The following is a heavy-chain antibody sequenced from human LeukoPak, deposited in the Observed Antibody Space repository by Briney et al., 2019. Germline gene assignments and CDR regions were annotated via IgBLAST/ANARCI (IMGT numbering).Heavy chain of an antibody. CDR3: ARGFPGSGYYQYFDY. J-gene: IGHJ4*02. CDR2: ISSSSSYI. Sequence: NPGGSLRLSCAASGFTFSSYSMNWVRQAPGKGLEWVSSISSSSSYIYYADSVKGRFTISRDNAKNSLYLQMNSLRAEDTALYYCARGFPGSGYYQYFDYWGQGTLVTVSS. V-gene: IGHV3-21*04. CDR1: GFTFSSYS. D-gene: IGHD3-22*01.